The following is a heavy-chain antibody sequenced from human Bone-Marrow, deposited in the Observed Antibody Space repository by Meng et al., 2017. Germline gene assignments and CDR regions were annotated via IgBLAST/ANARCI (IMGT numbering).Heavy chain of an antibody. CDR3: AKRPDFDFVWGVYRPPDGGFDY. CDR2: ITGSGGVR. D-gene: IGHD3-16*02. V-gene: IGHV3-23*01. CDR1: GFTFDDYA. Sequence: GESLKISCAASGFTFDDYAMHWVRQAPGKGLEWVSTITGSGGVRYFADSVKGRFTISRDNSNETLYLQMTSLRAEDTAIYYCAKRPDFDFVWGVYRPPDGGFDYWGRGTLVTVSS. J-gene: IGHJ4*02.